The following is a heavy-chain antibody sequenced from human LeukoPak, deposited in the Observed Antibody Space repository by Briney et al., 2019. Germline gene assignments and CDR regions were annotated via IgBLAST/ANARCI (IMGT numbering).Heavy chain of an antibody. J-gene: IGHJ4*02. CDR2: INHSGST. Sequence: PSETLSLTCAVYGGSFSGYYWSWIRQPPGKGLEWIGEINHSGSTKYNPSLKSRVTISVDTSKNQFSLKVNSVTAADTAVYYCARGDILTGYSFWGQGTLVTVSS. V-gene: IGHV4-34*01. CDR1: GGSFSGYY. CDR3: ARGDILTGYSF. D-gene: IGHD3-9*01.